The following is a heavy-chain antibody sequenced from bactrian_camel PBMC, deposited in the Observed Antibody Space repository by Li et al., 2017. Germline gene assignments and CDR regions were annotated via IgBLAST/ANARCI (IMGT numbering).Heavy chain of an antibody. V-gene: IGHV3S1*01. D-gene: IGHD3*01. J-gene: IGHJ4*01. Sequence: HVQLVESGGGLVQPGGSLRLSCTASGVTFSSVGMRWVRQAPGKEREGVATIDTDGGIFYAASVKGRFTISKDSAKATLYLQMNDLKPEDTGMYYCAADLYRKATLETLPAFVTWGQGTQVTVS. CDR2: IDTDGGI. CDR3: AADLYRKATLETLPAFVT. CDR1: GVTFSSVG.